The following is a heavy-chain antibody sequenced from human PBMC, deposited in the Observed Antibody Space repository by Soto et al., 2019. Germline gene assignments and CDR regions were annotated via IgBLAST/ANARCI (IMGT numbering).Heavy chain of an antibody. Sequence: GGSLRLSXAASGLTFSSYAMSWVRQAPGKGLEWVSAISGSGGSTYYADSVKGRFTISRDNSKNTLYLQMNSLRAEDTAVYYCAKTQIDLYYDFWHNYWGQGTLVTVSS. D-gene: IGHD3-3*01. CDR1: GLTFSSYA. CDR3: AKTQIDLYYDFWHNY. CDR2: ISGSGGST. V-gene: IGHV3-23*01. J-gene: IGHJ4*02.